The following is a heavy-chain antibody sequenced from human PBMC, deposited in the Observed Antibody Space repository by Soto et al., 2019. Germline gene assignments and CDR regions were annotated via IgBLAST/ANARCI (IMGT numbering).Heavy chain of an antibody. V-gene: IGHV4-61*01. CDR3: AREPYSGYDLHYYYGMDV. J-gene: IGHJ6*02. CDR1: GGSVSSGSYY. D-gene: IGHD5-12*01. CDR2: IYYSGST. Sequence: PSETLSLTCTVSGGSVSSGSYYWSWIRQPPGKGLEWIGYIYYSGSTNYNPSLKSRVTISVDTSKNQLSLKLSSVTAADTAVYYCAREPYSGYDLHYYYGMDVWGQGTKVTVSS.